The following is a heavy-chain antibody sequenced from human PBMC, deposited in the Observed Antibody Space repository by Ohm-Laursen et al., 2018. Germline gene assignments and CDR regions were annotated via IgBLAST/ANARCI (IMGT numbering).Heavy chain of an antibody. D-gene: IGHD1-26*01. CDR1: GFTFSSYA. Sequence: GQTLSLTCAASGFTFSSYAMSWVRQAPGKGLEWVSAVSGTGGNTYYADSVKGRFTISRDNSKNTLYLQMNSLRVEDTALYYCAKRLWDVRSESFDYWGQGTRVTVSS. CDR3: AKRLWDVRSESFDY. V-gene: IGHV3-23*01. CDR2: VSGTGGNT. J-gene: IGHJ4*02.